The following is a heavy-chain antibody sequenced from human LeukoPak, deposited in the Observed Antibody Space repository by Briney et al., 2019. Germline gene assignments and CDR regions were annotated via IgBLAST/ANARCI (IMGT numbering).Heavy chain of an antibody. D-gene: IGHD1-26*01. CDR3: AKEGGKGVGAYYFDY. Sequence: GGSLRLSCAASGFTFSSYWMSWVRQAPGKGLEWVANIKQDGSEKYYVDSVKGRFTISRDNSKNTLYLQMNSLRAEDTAVYYCAKEGGKGVGAYYFDYWGQGTLVTVSS. CDR2: IKQDGSEK. CDR1: GFTFSSYW. J-gene: IGHJ4*02. V-gene: IGHV3-7*01.